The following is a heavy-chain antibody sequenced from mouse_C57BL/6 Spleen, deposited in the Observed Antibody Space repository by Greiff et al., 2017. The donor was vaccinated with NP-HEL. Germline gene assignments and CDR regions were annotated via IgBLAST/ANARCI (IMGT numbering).Heavy chain of an antibody. Sequence: QVQLKQPGTELVKPGASVKLSCKASGYTFTSYWMHWVKQRPGQGLEWIGNINPSNGGTNYNEKFKSKATLTVDKSSSTAYMQLSSLTAEDSAVYYCARETGTSGRYFDYWGQGTTLTVSS. CDR1: GYTFTSYW. D-gene: IGHD4-1*01. CDR3: ARETGTSGRYFDY. V-gene: IGHV1-53*01. J-gene: IGHJ2*01. CDR2: INPSNGGT.